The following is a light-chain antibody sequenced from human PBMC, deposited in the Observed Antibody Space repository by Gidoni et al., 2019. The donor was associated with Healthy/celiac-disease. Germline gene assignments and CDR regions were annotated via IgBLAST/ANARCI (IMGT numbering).Light chain of an antibody. Sequence: QSVLTPPPSLSGAPAQRVTISCTGSSSNIGAGYDVHWYQQLPGTAPKLLIYGNSNRPSGVPDRFSGSKSGTSASLAITGLQAEDEADYYCQSYDSSLSGLVFGGGTKLTVL. CDR1: SSNIGAGYD. J-gene: IGLJ2*01. CDR2: GNS. V-gene: IGLV1-40*01. CDR3: QSYDSSLSGLV.